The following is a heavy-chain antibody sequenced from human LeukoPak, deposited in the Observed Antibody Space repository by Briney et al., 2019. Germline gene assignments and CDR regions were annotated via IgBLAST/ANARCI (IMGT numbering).Heavy chain of an antibody. CDR3: TTDRDGYNSGFFY. V-gene: IGHV3-15*01. D-gene: IGHD1-1*01. Sequence: GGSLRLSCAVSGFTFSNAWMTWVRQAPGKGLEWVGHIKSKADGGTTDYAAFVKGRFTISRDDSRNTLYLQMNSLRTDDTAAYYCTTDRDGYNSGFFYWGQGTLVTVSS. CDR2: IKSKADGGTT. CDR1: GFTFSNAW. J-gene: IGHJ4*02.